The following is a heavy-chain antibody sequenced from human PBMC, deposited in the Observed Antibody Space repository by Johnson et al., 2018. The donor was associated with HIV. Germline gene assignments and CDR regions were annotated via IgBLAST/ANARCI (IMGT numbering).Heavy chain of an antibody. Sequence: QVQLLESGGGVVQPGRSLRLSCAASGFTFSSYVMHWVRQATGKGLEWVAVISYDGSNKYYADFVQGRFTISRDNSKNTVYLLMNSPRGEDTAVYYCARILLGYCRAWGPGTMVTVSS. J-gene: IGHJ3*01. D-gene: IGHD2-15*01. CDR2: ISYDGSNK. CDR1: GFTFSSYV. CDR3: ARILLGYCRA. V-gene: IGHV3-30*14.